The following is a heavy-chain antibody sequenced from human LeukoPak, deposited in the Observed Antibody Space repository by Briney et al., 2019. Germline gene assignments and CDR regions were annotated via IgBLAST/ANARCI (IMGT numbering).Heavy chain of an antibody. CDR1: GYTFTSYG. D-gene: IGHD3-10*01. CDR2: ISAYNGNT. V-gene: IGHV1-18*01. J-gene: IGHJ4*02. Sequence: ASVKVSCKASGYTFTSYGISWVRQAPGQGLEWMGWISAYNGNTNYAQKLQGRVTMTTDTSTSTAYMELRSLRSDDTAVYYCARDKYMDHYGSGSPDYWGQGTLVTVSS. CDR3: ARDKYMDHYGSGSPDY.